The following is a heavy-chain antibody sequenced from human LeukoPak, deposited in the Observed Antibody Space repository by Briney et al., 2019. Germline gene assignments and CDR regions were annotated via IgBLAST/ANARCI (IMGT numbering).Heavy chain of an antibody. D-gene: IGHD3-16*02. CDR2: IYYSGST. CDR3: ARETYTSGGVIAIDY. V-gene: IGHV4-59*01. CDR1: GGSISSYY. Sequence: SKTLSLTCTVSGGSISSYYWSWIRQPPGKGLEWIGYIYYSGSTNYNPSLKSRVTISVDTSKNQFSLKLTSLTAADSAVYYCARETYTSGGVIAIDYWGQGTRVTVSS. J-gene: IGHJ4*02.